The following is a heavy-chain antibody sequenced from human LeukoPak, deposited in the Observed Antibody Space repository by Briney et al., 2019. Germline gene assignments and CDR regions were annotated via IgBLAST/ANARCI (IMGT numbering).Heavy chain of an antibody. CDR3: ARGGIVVSATLVYGDRSSNDH. V-gene: IGHV1-2*02. CDR2: ITPARGDT. Sequence: ASVKVSCKASGYSFTSYCLHWLRQAPGQGREWMGWITPARGDTRISQKFQGRVTLTRDPSINTVYMELTGLTSDDTATYYCARGGIVVSATLVYGDRSSNDHWGRGTLVIVSS. D-gene: IGHD4-17*01. J-gene: IGHJ4*02. CDR1: GYSFTSYC.